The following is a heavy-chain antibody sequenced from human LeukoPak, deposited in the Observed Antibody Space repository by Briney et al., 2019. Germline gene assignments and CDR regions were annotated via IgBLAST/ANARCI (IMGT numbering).Heavy chain of an antibody. CDR3: ARSVSVYSSRHFDY. J-gene: IGHJ4*02. CDR2: INWNGGST. D-gene: IGHD6-13*01. V-gene: IGHV3-20*01. Sequence: GGSLRLSCAASGFTFDDYGMSWVRQAPGKGLEWVSGINWNGGSTGYADSVKGRFTISRDNAKNSLYLQMNSLRAEDTALYHCARSVSVYSSRHFDYWGQGTLVTVSS. CDR1: GFTFDDYG.